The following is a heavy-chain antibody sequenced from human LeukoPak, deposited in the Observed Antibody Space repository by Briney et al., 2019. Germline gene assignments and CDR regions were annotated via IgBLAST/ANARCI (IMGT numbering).Heavy chain of an antibody. V-gene: IGHV3-64*01. Sequence: GGSLRLSCAASGFAFSRYVMHWVRQTPGKGLEDVSTISSSGGSTYYANSVKGRFTISRDNSKNKLYLQMGSLRTEDMAVYYCASSYNYGLPFDYWGQGTLVTVSS. J-gene: IGHJ4*02. CDR2: ISSSGGST. CDR1: GFAFSRYV. D-gene: IGHD5-18*01. CDR3: ASSYNYGLPFDY.